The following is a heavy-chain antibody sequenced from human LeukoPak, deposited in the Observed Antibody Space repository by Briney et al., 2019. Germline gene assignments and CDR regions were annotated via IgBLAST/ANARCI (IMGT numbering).Heavy chain of an antibody. CDR3: ARPSDWNSGYCSGGSCPSHY. CDR1: GYTFQTYW. D-gene: IGHD2-15*01. J-gene: IGHJ4*02. V-gene: IGHV5-51*01. CDR2: IYPGDSDT. Sequence: GESLKISCKASGYTFQTYWIGWVRQLPGKGPEWMGIIYPGDSDTRYSPSFQDQVTFSVDKSITTAYLQWTSLRASDTATYYCARPSDWNSGYCSGGSCPSHYWGQGTLVTVSS.